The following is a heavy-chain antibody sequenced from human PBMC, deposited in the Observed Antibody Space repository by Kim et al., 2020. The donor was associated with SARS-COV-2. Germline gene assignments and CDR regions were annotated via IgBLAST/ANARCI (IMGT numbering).Heavy chain of an antibody. D-gene: IGHD5-18*01. CDR2: ISYDGSNK. CDR1: GFTFSSYA. CDR3: ARAPSYGCFDY. V-gene: IGHV3-30*04. J-gene: IGHJ4*02. Sequence: GGSLRLSCAASGFTFSSYAMHWVRQAPGKGLEWVAVISYDGSNKYYADSVKGRFTISRDNSKNTLYLQMNSLRAEDTAVYYCARAPSYGCFDYWGQGTLVTVSS.